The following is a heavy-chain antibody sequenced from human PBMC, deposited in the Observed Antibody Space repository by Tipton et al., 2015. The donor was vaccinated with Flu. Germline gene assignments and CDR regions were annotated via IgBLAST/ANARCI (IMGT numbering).Heavy chain of an antibody. D-gene: IGHD2-2*01. J-gene: IGHJ4*02. V-gene: IGHV3-9*01. CDR3: ARGRGYCVTTTCLLPFDF. CDR1: GFTFDDYA. Sequence: RSLRLSCAASGFTFDDYAMHWVRQAPGKGLEWVSRISWNSDDLGYADSVKGRFTISRDNSKNTLYLQMNSLRAEDTAVYYCARGRGYCVTTTCLLPFDFWGQGTLVTVSS. CDR2: ISWNSDDL.